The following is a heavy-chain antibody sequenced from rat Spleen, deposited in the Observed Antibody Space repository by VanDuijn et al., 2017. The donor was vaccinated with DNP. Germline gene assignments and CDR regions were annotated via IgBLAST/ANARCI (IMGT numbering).Heavy chain of an antibody. CDR1: GYTFTTYY. Sequence: QIQLQQSGAELAKPDSSVKISCRASGYTFTTYYITWIKQTKGQGREYLGYINMGSGGTNYNEKFKGKATLTVDKSSSTAFMQLSSLTPDDSAVYYCARRRLPYWYFDFWGPGTKVTVSS. D-gene: IGHD1-8*01. CDR3: ARRRLPYWYFDF. CDR2: INMGSGGT. J-gene: IGHJ1*01. V-gene: IGHV1-43*01.